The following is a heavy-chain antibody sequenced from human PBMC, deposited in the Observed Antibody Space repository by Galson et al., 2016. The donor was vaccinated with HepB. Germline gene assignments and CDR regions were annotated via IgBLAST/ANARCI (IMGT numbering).Heavy chain of an antibody. CDR1: GFSFSSYR. CDR3: ARAFYDPFFDY. D-gene: IGHD5/OR15-5a*01. J-gene: IGHJ4*02. V-gene: IGHV3-21*01. CDR2: MRSSTGYI. Sequence: SLRLSCAASGFSFSSYRMNWLRQAPGKGLVWVSSMRSSTGYIHFADSVKGRFTISTDNAKNSMYLQMDSLRVEDTAIYYCARAFYDPFFDYWGQGTLVTVSS.